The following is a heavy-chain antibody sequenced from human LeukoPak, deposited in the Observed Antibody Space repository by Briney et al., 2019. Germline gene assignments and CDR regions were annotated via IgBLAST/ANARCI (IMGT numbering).Heavy chain of an antibody. J-gene: IGHJ6*03. Sequence: SETLSLTCTVSGGSISSYYWSWIRQPAGKRLEWIGRIYDSGSAIYNPALKSRLTMSLDTSKNQFSLKLKSVTAADTAMYYCARAITLFGVVHYYYMDVWGKGITVTVSS. V-gene: IGHV4-4*07. CDR1: GGSISSYY. CDR2: IYDSGSA. CDR3: ARAITLFGVVHYYYMDV. D-gene: IGHD3-3*01.